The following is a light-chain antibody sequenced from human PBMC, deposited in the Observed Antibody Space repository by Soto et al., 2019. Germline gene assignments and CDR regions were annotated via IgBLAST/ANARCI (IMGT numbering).Light chain of an antibody. CDR3: HQYAKSPRT. Sequence: EILLTQSPVTLSLSPVDRATLSCRASQSVGRNFLAWYQQKPGQAPRLLIYDASTRATGIPDRFSGSGSETDFTLTISRLEPEDFAVYYCHQYAKSPRTFGRGTKVDIK. J-gene: IGKJ1*01. CDR2: DAS. CDR1: QSVGRNF. V-gene: IGKV3-20*01.